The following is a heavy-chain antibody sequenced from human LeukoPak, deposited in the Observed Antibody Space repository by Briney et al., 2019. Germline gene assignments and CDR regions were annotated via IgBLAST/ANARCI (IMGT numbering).Heavy chain of an antibody. V-gene: IGHV3-23*01. CDR2: ISGSGGST. Sequence: GGSLRLSCAASGFTFSSYAVSWVRQASGKGLEWVSAISGSGGSTYYADSVKGGFTISRDNSKYTLYLQMNSLRAEDTAVYYCAKAIVAVADSYYFDYWGQGTLVTVSS. J-gene: IGHJ4*02. D-gene: IGHD6-19*01. CDR1: GFTFSSYA. CDR3: AKAIVAVADSYYFDY.